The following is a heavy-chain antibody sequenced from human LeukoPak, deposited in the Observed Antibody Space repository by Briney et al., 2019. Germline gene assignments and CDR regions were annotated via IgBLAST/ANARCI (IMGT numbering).Heavy chain of an antibody. CDR2: IYASGST. V-gene: IGHV4-4*07. D-gene: IGHD5-24*01. Sequence: PSETLSLTCTVSGGSISSYYWTWIRQPAGKGLQWIGRIYASGSTNYNPSLKSRLTMSVDTSKNQFSLRLSSVTAADTAVYYCARGGLQGTYYYYYGMDVWGQGTTVTVSS. CDR1: GGSISSYY. J-gene: IGHJ6*02. CDR3: ARGGLQGTYYYYYGMDV.